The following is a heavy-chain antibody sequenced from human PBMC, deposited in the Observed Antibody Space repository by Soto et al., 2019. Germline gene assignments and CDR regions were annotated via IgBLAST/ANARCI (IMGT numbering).Heavy chain of an antibody. J-gene: IGHJ5*01. D-gene: IGHD3-3*01. CDR2: VYHNVGT. CDR1: GGTIDNYY. CDR3: ASEDRISDFWGICFDS. Sequence: PSETLCLTCSVSGGTIDNYYWSWIRQAPGKGLEWIGYVYHNVGTTYNASSKSRLSTSVDRTKNQFSLNLSSMTGADEAAYYCASEDRISDFWGICFDSWGQGTLVTVSS. V-gene: IGHV4-59*01.